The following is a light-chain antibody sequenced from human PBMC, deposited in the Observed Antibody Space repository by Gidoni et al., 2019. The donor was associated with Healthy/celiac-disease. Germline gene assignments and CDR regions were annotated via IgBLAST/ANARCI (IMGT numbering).Light chain of an antibody. Sequence: DIVITHSPDSLAVSLGERATINCKASQRVLYSSNNKNYLAWYQQKPGQPPKLLIYWSSTREAGGPDRCSGGGSGTDFTLTISSLQAEDVAVYYCQQYYSTPYTFGQXTKLEIK. CDR1: QRVLYSSNNKNY. V-gene: IGKV4-1*01. J-gene: IGKJ2*01. CDR2: WSS. CDR3: QQYYSTPYT.